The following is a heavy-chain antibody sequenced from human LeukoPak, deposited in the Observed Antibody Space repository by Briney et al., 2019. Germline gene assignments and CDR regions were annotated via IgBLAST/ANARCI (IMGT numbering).Heavy chain of an antibody. Sequence: PRGSLRLSFSASGFTFSSYERNWVRQAPGKGRVGVPYKCSSRISIYYAESVKGGFTISRDNAKNSLYLQMNSVRAEDTAVYYCARDFIAADDYWGQGTLVTVSS. CDR2: KCSSRISI. CDR3: ARDFIAADDY. CDR1: GFTFSSYE. V-gene: IGHV3-48*03. J-gene: IGHJ4*02. D-gene: IGHD6-13*01.